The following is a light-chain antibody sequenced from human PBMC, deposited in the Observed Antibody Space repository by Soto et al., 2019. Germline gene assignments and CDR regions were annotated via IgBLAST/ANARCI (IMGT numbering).Light chain of an antibody. CDR3: NSFTASSTYV. CDR2: EVS. V-gene: IGLV2-18*02. Sequence: QSALTQPPSVSGSPGQSVTISCTGTSSDVGSYNRVSWYQQPPGTAPKLMIYEVSNRPSGVPDRISGSKSGNTASLTISGLQPEDEADYYCNSFTASSTYVFGTGTKVTVL. J-gene: IGLJ1*01. CDR1: SSDVGSYNR.